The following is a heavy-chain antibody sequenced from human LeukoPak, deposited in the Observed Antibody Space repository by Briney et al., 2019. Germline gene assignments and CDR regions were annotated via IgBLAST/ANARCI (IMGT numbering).Heavy chain of an antibody. J-gene: IGHJ5*02. V-gene: IGHV3-48*03. CDR3: ARDPPPWFGEFFGFDP. Sequence: GGSLRLSCAASGFTFSSYEMNWVRQAPGKGLEWVSYISSSGSTIYYADSVKGRFTISRDNAKNTLYLQMNSLRAEDTAVYYCARDPPPWFGEFFGFDPWGQGTLVTVSS. D-gene: IGHD3-10*01. CDR1: GFTFSSYE. CDR2: ISSSGSTI.